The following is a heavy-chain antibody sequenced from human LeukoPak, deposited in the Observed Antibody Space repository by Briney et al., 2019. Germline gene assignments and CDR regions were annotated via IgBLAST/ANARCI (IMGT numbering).Heavy chain of an antibody. Sequence: GGSLRLSCAASGFTFSDYYMSWIRQAPGKGLEWVSYISSSGSTIYYADSVKGRFTISRDNAKNSLYLQMNSLRAEDTAVYYCARDPAYSSSTFDYWGQGTLVTVSS. CDR1: GFTFSDYY. D-gene: IGHD6-6*01. J-gene: IGHJ4*02. V-gene: IGHV3-11*04. CDR3: ARDPAYSSSTFDY. CDR2: ISSSGSTI.